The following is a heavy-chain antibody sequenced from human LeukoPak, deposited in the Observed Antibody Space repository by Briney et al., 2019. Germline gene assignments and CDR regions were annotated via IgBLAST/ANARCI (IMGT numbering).Heavy chain of an antibody. V-gene: IGHV1-18*01. CDR2: ISSYSGNT. CDR1: GYTFTSYG. D-gene: IGHD3-22*01. Sequence: ASVKVSCKASGYTFTSYGISWVRQAPGQGLEWMGWISSYSGNTNYAQKLQGRVTMTADTSTSTAYMELRSLRSDDTAVYYCARRGGDYYYDRHCMDVWGQGTTVTVSS. J-gene: IGHJ6*02. CDR3: ARRGGDYYYDRHCMDV.